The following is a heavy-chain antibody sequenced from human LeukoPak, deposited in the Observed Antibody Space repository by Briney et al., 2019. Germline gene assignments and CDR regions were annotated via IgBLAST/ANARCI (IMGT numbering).Heavy chain of an antibody. CDR2: IYNGGDTI. CDR3: AKRHRVYPARWEPPTLEYYFDY. Sequence: PGGSLRLSCATSGFTFSDHYMTWIRQAPGKGLETVSYIYNGGDTIYYADSVKGRFTISRDNSKNTLYLQMNSLRADDTAVYYCAKRHRVYPARWEPPTLEYYFDYWGQGTQVTVSS. CDR1: GFTFSDHY. J-gene: IGHJ4*02. V-gene: IGHV3-11*01. D-gene: IGHD1-26*01.